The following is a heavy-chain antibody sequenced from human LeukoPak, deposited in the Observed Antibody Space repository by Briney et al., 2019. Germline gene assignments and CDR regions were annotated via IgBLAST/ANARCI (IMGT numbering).Heavy chain of an antibody. CDR2: IYYSGST. CDR3: ARSLSSSPPGGY. D-gene: IGHD6-6*01. Sequence: PSETLSLTCTVSGGSISSSSYYWGWIRQPPGKGLEWIGSIYYSGSTYYNPSLKSRVTISVDTSKNQFSLKLSSVTAADTAVYYCARSLSSSPPGGYWGQGTLVTVSS. V-gene: IGHV4-39*07. CDR1: GGSISSSSYY. J-gene: IGHJ4*02.